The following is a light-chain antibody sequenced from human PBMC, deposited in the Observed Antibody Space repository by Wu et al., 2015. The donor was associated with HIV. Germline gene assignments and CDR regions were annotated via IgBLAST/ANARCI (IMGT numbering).Light chain of an antibody. Sequence: TQSPGTLSVSLGQRATLSCRASQTVTDNYLAWFQQKPGQAPRLLIFDASRRANGIPDRFSGSGSGTDFTLTISRLEPEDFAVYYCQQYGTSLPRTFGQGTKVEIK. CDR1: QTVTDNY. J-gene: IGKJ1*01. CDR2: DAS. CDR3: QQYGTSLPRT. V-gene: IGKV3-20*01.